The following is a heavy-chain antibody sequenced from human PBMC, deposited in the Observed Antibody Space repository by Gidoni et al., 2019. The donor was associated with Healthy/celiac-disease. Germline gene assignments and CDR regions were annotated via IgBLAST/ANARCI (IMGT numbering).Heavy chain of an antibody. V-gene: IGHV3-23*01. D-gene: IGHD2-8*01. CDR2: ISGSGGST. CDR1: GFTFSSYA. J-gene: IGHJ3*02. CDR3: AKDNAEGVDAFDI. Sequence: EVQLLESGGGLVQPGGSLRVSCAASGFTFSSYAMSWVRQAPGKGLEWVSAISGSGGSTYYADSVKGRFTISRDNSKNTLYLQMNSLRAEDTAVYYCAKDNAEGVDAFDIWGQGTMVTVSS.